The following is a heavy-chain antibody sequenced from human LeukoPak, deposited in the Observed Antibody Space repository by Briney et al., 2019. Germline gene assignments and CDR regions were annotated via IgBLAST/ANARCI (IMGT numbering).Heavy chain of an antibody. Sequence: PSETLSLTCTVSGGSISSSSYYWGWIRQPPGKGLEWIGSIYYSGSTYYNPSLKSRVTISVDTSKNQFSLKLSSVTAADTAVYYCARGLEGGSILDAFDIWGQGTMVTVSS. CDR2: IYYSGST. V-gene: IGHV4-39*07. CDR1: GGSISSSSYY. J-gene: IGHJ3*02. CDR3: ARGLEGGSILDAFDI. D-gene: IGHD2-15*01.